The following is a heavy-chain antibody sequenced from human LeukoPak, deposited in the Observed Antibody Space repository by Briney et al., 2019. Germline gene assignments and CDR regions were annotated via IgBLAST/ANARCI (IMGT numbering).Heavy chain of an antibody. V-gene: IGHV4-34*01. Sequence: TSETLSLTCAVYGGSFSDYYWSWIRQSPGKGLEWIGETNHSGSTNYNPSLKSRVTISVDTSKKQFSLKLSSVTAADTAVYYCARGRKRYSSSSLPTYFYYYMDVWGKGTTVTVSS. CDR3: ARGRKRYSSSSLPTYFYYYMDV. J-gene: IGHJ6*03. CDR1: GGSFSDYY. CDR2: TNHSGST. D-gene: IGHD6-6*01.